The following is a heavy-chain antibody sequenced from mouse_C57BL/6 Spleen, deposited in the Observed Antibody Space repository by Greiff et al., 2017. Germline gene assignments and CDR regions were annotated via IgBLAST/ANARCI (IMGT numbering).Heavy chain of an antibody. D-gene: IGHD2-4*01. J-gene: IGHJ1*03. Sequence: VQLKESGPGLVQPSQSLSITCTVSGFSLTSYGVHWVRQSPGKGLEWLGVIWRGGSTDYNAAFMSRLSITKDNSKSQVFFKMNSLQADDTAIYYCAKNWDDYDGWYFDVWGTGTTVTVSS. CDR2: IWRGGST. V-gene: IGHV2-5*01. CDR3: AKNWDDYDGWYFDV. CDR1: GFSLTSYG.